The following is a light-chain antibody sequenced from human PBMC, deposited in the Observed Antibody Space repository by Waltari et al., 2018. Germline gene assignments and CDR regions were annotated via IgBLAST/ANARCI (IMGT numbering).Light chain of an antibody. CDR2: GAS. CDR1: QSVSSGY. Sequence: EAVLTQSPGTLSLSPGERATLSCRASQSVSSGYLDWYQQKPAQAPRLLISGASSRATGIPDRFSGSGSGTDFNLTISRLESEDFAMYYCQQYGSSITFGQGTRLEIK. CDR3: QQYGSSIT. J-gene: IGKJ5*01. V-gene: IGKV3-20*01.